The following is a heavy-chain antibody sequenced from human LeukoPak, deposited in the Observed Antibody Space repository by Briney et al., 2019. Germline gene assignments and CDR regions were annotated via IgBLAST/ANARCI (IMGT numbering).Heavy chain of an antibody. Sequence: GGSVKVSFKGSGYTLTRYYIPRGGQAPGQRVGWMGWINPNSGGTNYAQKFQGRVTMTRDTSISTAYMELSRLRSDDTAVYYCASSDAAAGFDYWGQGTLVTVSS. D-gene: IGHD6-25*01. CDR1: GYTLTRYY. J-gene: IGHJ4*02. CDR3: ASSDAAAGFDY. CDR2: INPNSGGT. V-gene: IGHV1-2*02.